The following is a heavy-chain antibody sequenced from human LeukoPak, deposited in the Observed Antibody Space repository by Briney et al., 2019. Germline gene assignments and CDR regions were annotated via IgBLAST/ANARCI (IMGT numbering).Heavy chain of an antibody. CDR3: ATMVLGDTNGPNLDF. CDR1: GYTFSGYY. CDR2: INPNSGGT. V-gene: IGHV1-2*02. Sequence: ASVKVSCKASGYTFSGYYMHWVRQAPGQGLEWMGWINPNSGGTNYVQKFQGRVAMTRDTSISTAYMELSRLRSDDTAVYYCATMVLGDTNGPNLDFWGQGTLVTVSS. D-gene: IGHD3-10*01. J-gene: IGHJ4*02.